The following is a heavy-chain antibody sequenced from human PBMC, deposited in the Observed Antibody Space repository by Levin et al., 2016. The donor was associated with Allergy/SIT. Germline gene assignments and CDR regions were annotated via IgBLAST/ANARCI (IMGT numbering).Heavy chain of an antibody. J-gene: IGHJ4*02. V-gene: IGHV4-39*01. CDR2: INYSGTT. CDR3: ARHAGLAAALDS. Sequence: SETLSLTCTVSGGSITTTSFYWGWIRQPPGKGLEWIGNINYSGTTYTNRSLRSRVTISLDTSKNQFSLRLTSVTAADMAVYYCARHAGLAAALDSWGQGTLVTVSS. CDR1: GGSITTTSFY. D-gene: IGHD6-13*01.